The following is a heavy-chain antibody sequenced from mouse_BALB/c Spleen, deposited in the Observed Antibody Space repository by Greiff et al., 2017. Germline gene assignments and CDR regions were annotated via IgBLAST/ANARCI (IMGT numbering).Heavy chain of an antibody. V-gene: IGHV7-3*02. D-gene: IGHD2-2*01. CDR2: IRNKANGYTT. J-gene: IGHJ2*01. CDR3: ARDNYGYEDYFDY. Sequence: EVQLVESGGGLVQPGGSLRLSCATSGFTFTDYYMSWVRQPPGKALEWLGFIRNKANGYTTEYSASVKGRFTISRDNSQSILYLQMNTLRAEDSATYYCARDNYGYEDYFDYWGQGTTLTVSS. CDR1: GFTFTDYY.